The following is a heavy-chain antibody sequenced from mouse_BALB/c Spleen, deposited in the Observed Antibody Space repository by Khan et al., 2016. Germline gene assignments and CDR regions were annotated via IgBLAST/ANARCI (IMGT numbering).Heavy chain of an antibody. CDR1: GFAFSRYD. CDR3: AKHGLPHCYFTV. J-gene: IGHJ1*01. Sequence: EVELVESGRGLVKPGGSLKLSCAASGFAFSRYDMSWVRQTPEKRLEWVAFISSGGDFTYYPDTVNGRFTISRDNTNNTLFLQMSSLRSEDTAIYYCAKHGLPHCYFTVWGAGTTVPVSS. D-gene: IGHD2-4*01. CDR2: ISSGGDFT. V-gene: IGHV5-12-1*01.